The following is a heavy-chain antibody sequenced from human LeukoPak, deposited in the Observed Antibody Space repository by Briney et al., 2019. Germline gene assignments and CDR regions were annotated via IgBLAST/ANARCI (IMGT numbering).Heavy chain of an antibody. Sequence: GASVKVSCKASGYTFTGYYMHWVRQAPGQGLEWMGWINPNSGGTNYAQKFQGRVTMTRDTSISTAYMELSRLRSDDTAVYYCAGYTYGYLNAFDIWGQGTMVTVSS. CDR2: INPNSGGT. J-gene: IGHJ3*02. CDR1: GYTFTGYY. CDR3: AGYTYGYLNAFDI. V-gene: IGHV1-2*02. D-gene: IGHD5-18*01.